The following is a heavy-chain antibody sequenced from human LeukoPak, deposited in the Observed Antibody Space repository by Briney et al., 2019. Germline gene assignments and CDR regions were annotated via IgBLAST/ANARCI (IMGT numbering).Heavy chain of an antibody. CDR3: AREDGSGSYYIDY. V-gene: IGHV1-46*01. D-gene: IGHD3-10*01. CDR2: INPSGGST. Sequence: ASVKVSCKASGYTFTNYYVHWVRQAPGQGLEWMGIINPSGGSTSYAQKFQGRVTMTRDTSTSTVYMELSSLGSEDTAVYYCAREDGSGSYYIDYWGQGTLVTVSS. CDR1: GYTFTNYY. J-gene: IGHJ4*02.